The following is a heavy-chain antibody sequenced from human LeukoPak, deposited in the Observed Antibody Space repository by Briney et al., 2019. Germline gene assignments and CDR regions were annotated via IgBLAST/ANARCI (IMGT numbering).Heavy chain of an antibody. Sequence: PGGSLRLSCAASGFTFSSYGMHWVRQAPGKGLEWVAVIWYDGSNKYYADSVKGRFTISRDNSKNTLYLQMNSLRAEDTAVYYCAREFAVYYYDSSGYSPLDYWGQGTLVTVSS. CDR2: IWYDGSNK. CDR3: AREFAVYYYDSSGYSPLDY. D-gene: IGHD3-22*01. CDR1: GFTFSSYG. V-gene: IGHV3-33*01. J-gene: IGHJ4*02.